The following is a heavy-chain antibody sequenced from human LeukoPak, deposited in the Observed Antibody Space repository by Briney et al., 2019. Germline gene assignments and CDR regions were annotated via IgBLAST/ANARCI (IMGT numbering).Heavy chain of an antibody. CDR1: GVTFSIYW. CDR3: ARNTYYYERSGWKAFDI. CDR2: IKQDGSEK. J-gene: IGHJ3*02. V-gene: IGHV3-7*01. Sequence: GGSLRLSCAASGVTFSIYWMSWVRQAPGKGLEWVANIKQDGSEKYYVDSVRGRFTISRDNAKNSLYLRMNSLRVEDTAVYYCARNTYYYERSGWKAFDIWGQGIMVTVSS. D-gene: IGHD3-22*01.